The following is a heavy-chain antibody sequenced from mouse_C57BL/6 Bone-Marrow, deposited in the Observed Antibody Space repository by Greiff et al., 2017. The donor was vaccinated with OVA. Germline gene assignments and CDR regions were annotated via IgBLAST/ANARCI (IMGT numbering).Heavy chain of an antibody. CDR2: IDPSDSYT. CDR3: ARVYYYGSSSYAMDY. Sequence: QVKLQQPGAELVRPGTSVKLSCKASGYTFTSYWMHWVKQRPGQGLEWIGVIDPSDSYTNYTQKFKGQATLTVDTSSSTAYMQLSSLTSEDSAVYYCARVYYYGSSSYAMDYWGQGTAVTVSS. CDR1: GYTFTSYW. J-gene: IGHJ4*01. D-gene: IGHD1-1*01. V-gene: IGHV1-59*01.